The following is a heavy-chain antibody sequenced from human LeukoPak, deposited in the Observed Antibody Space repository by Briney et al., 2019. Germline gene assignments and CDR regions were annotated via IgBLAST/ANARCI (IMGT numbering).Heavy chain of an antibody. Sequence: PGRSLRLSCAASGFTFSSYAMSWVRQAPGKGLEWVSAISGSGGSTYYADSVKGRFTISRDNSKNTLYLQMNSLRVEDTAVYYCAKWTPRNIAAAGVDPWGQGTLVTVSS. CDR3: AKWTPRNIAAAGVDP. V-gene: IGHV3-23*01. D-gene: IGHD6-13*01. J-gene: IGHJ5*02. CDR2: ISGSGGST. CDR1: GFTFSSYA.